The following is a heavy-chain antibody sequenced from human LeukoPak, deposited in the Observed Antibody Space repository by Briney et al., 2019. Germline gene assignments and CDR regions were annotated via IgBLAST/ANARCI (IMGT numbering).Heavy chain of an antibody. D-gene: IGHD2-15*01. CDR3: ARGGSWYFDH. CDR2: VSSDGSST. Sequence: GGSLRLSCAASGFTFTSYWMHWVRQAPGKGLVWVSRVSSDGSSTRYADSVKGRFTISRGNAKNTLSLQMNSLRAEDTAVYYCARGGSWYFDHWGQGTLVTVSS. V-gene: IGHV3-74*01. J-gene: IGHJ4*02. CDR1: GFTFTSYW.